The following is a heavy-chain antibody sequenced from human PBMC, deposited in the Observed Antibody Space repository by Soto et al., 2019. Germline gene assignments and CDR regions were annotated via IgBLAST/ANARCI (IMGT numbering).Heavy chain of an antibody. CDR3: ARLQIEVAGSN. J-gene: IGHJ4*02. D-gene: IGHD6-19*01. Sequence: ASVKVSCKAPGYTFSDYYMHWVRQAPGQGLEWMGWINANSGGTTYAQKFQGRVTMTRDTSTSTAYMELSRLSSDDTAIYYCARLQIEVAGSNWGQGTLVTVSS. V-gene: IGHV1-2*02. CDR1: GYTFSDYY. CDR2: INANSGGT.